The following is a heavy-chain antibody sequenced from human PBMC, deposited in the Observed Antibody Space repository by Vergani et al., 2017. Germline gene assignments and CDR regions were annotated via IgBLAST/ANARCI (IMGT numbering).Heavy chain of an antibody. CDR2: IGKDGINT. CDR1: GFTFRNFG. V-gene: IGHV3-30*02. CDR3: AKYFRYSTDGLPDS. Sequence: VPLVESAGGVVQPGGSLRLSCAASGFTFRNFGLHLIPQAPGKGLEWLAYIGKDGINTRYRDAVKGRFTVSRDNSKDILYLQMDSLRSEDTALYYCAKYFRYSTDGLPDSWGPGTLVIVSS. D-gene: IGHD2/OR15-2a*01. J-gene: IGHJ4*02.